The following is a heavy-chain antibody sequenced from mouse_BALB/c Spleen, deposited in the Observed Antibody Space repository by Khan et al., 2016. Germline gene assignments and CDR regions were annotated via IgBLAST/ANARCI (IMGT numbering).Heavy chain of an antibody. Sequence: QIQLVQSGPELKKPGETVKISCKASGYTFTDYSIHWVKQAPGKGLKWMGWINTETGEPTYADDFKGRFAFSLETSASTAYLQINNLNNEDTATYFGAIYYYGSRYVDVWGAGTTVTVSS. J-gene: IGHJ1*01. V-gene: IGHV9-2-1*01. D-gene: IGHD1-1*01. CDR3: AIYYYGSRYVDV. CDR1: GYTFTDYS. CDR2: INTETGEP.